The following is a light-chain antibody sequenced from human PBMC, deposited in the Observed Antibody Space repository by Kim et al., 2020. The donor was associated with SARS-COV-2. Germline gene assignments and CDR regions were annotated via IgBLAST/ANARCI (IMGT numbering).Light chain of an antibody. CDR3: QQRSKWPPT. J-gene: IGKJ1*01. CDR2: ETS. CDR1: QSIGTY. V-gene: IGKV3-11*01. Sequence: EIVLTQSPATLSLSPGERATLSCRASQSIGTYLAWYQQKPGQALRLLIYETSSRATGTPARFSGSGSGTDFTLTISSLEPEDFAVYHCQQRSKWPPTFGQRTKVDIK.